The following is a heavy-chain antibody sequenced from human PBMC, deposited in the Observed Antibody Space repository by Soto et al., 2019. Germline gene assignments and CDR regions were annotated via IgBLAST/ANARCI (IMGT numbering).Heavy chain of an antibody. D-gene: IGHD4-17*01. V-gene: IGHV3-30-3*01. CDR1: GFTFSSYA. CDR2: ISYDGSNK. CDR3: ASDHGLPTSENWFDP. J-gene: IGHJ5*02. Sequence: VQLVESGGGVVQPGRSLRLSCAASGFTFSSYAMHWVRQAPGKGLEWVAVISYDGSNKYYADSVKGRFTIARDNSHNTLYLQMNSLSAEDTAVYYCASDHGLPTSENWFDPWGQGTLVTLSS.